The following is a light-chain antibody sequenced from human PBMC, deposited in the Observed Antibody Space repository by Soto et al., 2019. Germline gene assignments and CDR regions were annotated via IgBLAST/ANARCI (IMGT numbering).Light chain of an antibody. CDR2: GVS. J-gene: IGKJ2*01. Sequence: EIVLTQSPGTLSLSPGERATLSCRASQSLSGNYLAWYQQKPGQAPRLLIFGVSSRATGIPVRFSGSGSGTDFTLTINRLEPEDFAVYYCHHYGSSPYTFGLGTKLEIK. V-gene: IGKV3-20*01. CDR3: HHYGSSPYT. CDR1: QSLSGNY.